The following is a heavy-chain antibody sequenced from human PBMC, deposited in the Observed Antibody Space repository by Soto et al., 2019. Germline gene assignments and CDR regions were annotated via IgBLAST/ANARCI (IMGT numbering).Heavy chain of an antibody. CDR3: ARSIYPAAMVPDAFDI. Sequence: GESLKISCKGSGYSFTSYWIGWVRQMPGKGLEWMGIIYPGDSDTRYSPSFQGQVTISADKSISTAYLQWSSLKASDTAMYYCARSIYPAAMVPDAFDIWGQGTMVTVSS. J-gene: IGHJ3*02. D-gene: IGHD2-2*01. V-gene: IGHV5-51*01. CDR2: IYPGDSDT. CDR1: GYSFTSYW.